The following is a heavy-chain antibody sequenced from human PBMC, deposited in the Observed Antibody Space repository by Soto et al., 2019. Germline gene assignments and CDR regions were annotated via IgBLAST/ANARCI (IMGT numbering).Heavy chain of an antibody. Sequence: SETLSLTCTVSGGSISSYYWSWIRQPPGKGLEWIGYIYYSGSTNYNPSLKSRVTISVDTSKNQFSLKLSSVTAADTAVYYCARACVPYDFWSGYYTGYYYGMDVWGRGTTVTVSS. CDR2: IYYSGST. V-gene: IGHV4-59*01. CDR3: ARACVPYDFWSGYYTGYYYGMDV. CDR1: GGSISSYY. D-gene: IGHD3-3*01. J-gene: IGHJ6*02.